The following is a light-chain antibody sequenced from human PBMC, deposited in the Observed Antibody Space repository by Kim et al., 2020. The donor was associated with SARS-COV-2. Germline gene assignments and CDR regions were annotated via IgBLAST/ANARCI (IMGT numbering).Light chain of an antibody. CDR3: QHYDNWPLLT. V-gene: IGKV3-15*01. Sequence: EIVVTQSPGTLSVSPGERATLSCRASQSISSNLAWYQQKRGQAPRLLIYGASTRATGVPDRFSGSGSGTDFTLTINSLQSEDFAVYYCQHYDNWPLLTFGGGTKVDIK. CDR1: QSISSN. CDR2: GAS. J-gene: IGKJ4*01.